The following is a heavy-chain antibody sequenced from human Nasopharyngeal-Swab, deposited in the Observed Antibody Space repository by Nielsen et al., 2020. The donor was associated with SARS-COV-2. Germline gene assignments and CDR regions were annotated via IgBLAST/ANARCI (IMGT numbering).Heavy chain of an antibody. Sequence: GGSLRLSCAASGFTFSSYEMNWVRQAPGKGLEWVSSISSSSSYIYYADSVKGRFTISRDNAKNSLYLQMNSLRAEDTAVYYCAAPLLGIAAPWDYWGQGTLVTVSS. CDR3: AAPLLGIAAPWDY. V-gene: IGHV3-21*01. CDR2: ISSSSSYI. J-gene: IGHJ4*02. CDR1: GFTFSSYE. D-gene: IGHD6-6*01.